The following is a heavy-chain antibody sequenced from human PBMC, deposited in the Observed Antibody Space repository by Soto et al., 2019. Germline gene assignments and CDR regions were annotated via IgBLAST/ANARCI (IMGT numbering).Heavy chain of an antibody. J-gene: IGHJ4*02. D-gene: IGHD3-22*01. Sequence: QVQLVQSGAEVKKPGASVKVSCKASGYIFTNHYIHWVRQAPGQGLEGMGIINPSGGRTNYLQTFQGRVNMTRHTTTSTVYMELRSLRSEDTAVYFCSRADYYDSSVFYYDYWGQGTLVTVSS. CDR2: INPSGGRT. V-gene: IGHV1-46*01. CDR1: GYIFTNHY. CDR3: SRADYYDSSVFYYDY.